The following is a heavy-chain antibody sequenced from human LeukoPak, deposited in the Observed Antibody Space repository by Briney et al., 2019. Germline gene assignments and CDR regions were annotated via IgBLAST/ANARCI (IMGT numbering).Heavy chain of an antibody. CDR2: TYYSGST. D-gene: IGHD5-18*01. CDR1: GGSVSSRNYY. Sequence: SETLSLTCTVSGGSVSSRNYYWGWIRQPPGKGLDWTGSTYYSGSTYYNLSLKSRVTISLDTSQHYFSLKVSSVTSPHTADVRCARYSYGGEDWFDPWGQGTLVTASS. J-gene: IGHJ5*02. V-gene: IGHV4-39*02. CDR3: ARYSYGGEDWFDP.